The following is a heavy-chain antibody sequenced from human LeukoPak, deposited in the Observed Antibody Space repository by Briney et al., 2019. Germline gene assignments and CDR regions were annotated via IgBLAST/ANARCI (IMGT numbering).Heavy chain of an antibody. J-gene: IGHJ4*02. CDR2: IYYRGNT. Sequence: SETLSLTRTLSGGSISSSFYYWGWIHHPPGKGLGWLGRIYYRGNTSYNPLRNSRSTTPKDTPKNRFSLKSSAWTPADTAVFICARVGQLAFDYCGQGTLVIVSS. V-gene: IGHV4-39*07. CDR3: ARVGQLAFDY. D-gene: IGHD6-13*01. CDR1: GGSISSSFYY.